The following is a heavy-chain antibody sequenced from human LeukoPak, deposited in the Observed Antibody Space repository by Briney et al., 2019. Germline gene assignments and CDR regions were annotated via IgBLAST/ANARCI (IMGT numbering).Heavy chain of an antibody. J-gene: IGHJ4*02. CDR3: ASGLSWNFDY. CDR2: IHWNNDK. CDR1: GFSLNTRAMC. V-gene: IGHV2-70*01. D-gene: IGHD6-13*01. Sequence: SGPALVKPTQTLTLTCTFSGFSLNTRAMCVSWIRLPPGKAREGLAFIHWNNDKYYSSSLKTRLTISKDTSKNQVVLTMTNMDPADTATYYCASGLSWNFDYWGQGTLVTVSS.